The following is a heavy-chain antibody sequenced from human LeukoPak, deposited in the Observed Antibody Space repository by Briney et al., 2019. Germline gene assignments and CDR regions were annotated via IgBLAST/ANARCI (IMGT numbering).Heavy chain of an antibody. CDR3: AADPYDFGTRFDY. CDR1: GFTFTSSA. CDR2: IVVGSGNT. J-gene: IGHJ4*02. D-gene: IGHD3-3*01. V-gene: IGHV1-58*01. Sequence: EASVKVSCKASGFTFTSSAVQWVRQARGQRLEWIGWIVVGSGNTNYAQKFQERVTITRDMSTSTAYMELSSLRSEDTAVHYCAADPYDFGTRFDYWGQGTLVTVSS.